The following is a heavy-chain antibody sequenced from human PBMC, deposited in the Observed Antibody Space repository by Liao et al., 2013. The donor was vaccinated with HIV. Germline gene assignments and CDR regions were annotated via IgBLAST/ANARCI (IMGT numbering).Heavy chain of an antibody. J-gene: IGHJ4*02. CDR1: GGSLSSGGYY. V-gene: IGHV4-61*02. Sequence: QVQLQESGPGLVKPSQTLSLTCTVSGGSLSSGGYYWSWIRQPAGKGLEWIGRIYSSGSTTYNPSLKSRVTISVDMSKNQFSLKLSSVTAADTAVYYCASGLTIVRGVAPFDYWGQGTLVTVSS. CDR3: ASGLTIVRGVAPFDY. D-gene: IGHD3-10*01. CDR2: IYSSGST.